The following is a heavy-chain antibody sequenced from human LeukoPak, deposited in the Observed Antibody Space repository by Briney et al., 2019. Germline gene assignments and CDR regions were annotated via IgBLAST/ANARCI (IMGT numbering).Heavy chain of an antibody. D-gene: IGHD3-10*01. Sequence: SETLSLTCTVSGGSISSYYWSWIRQPPGKGLEWIGYIYYSGSTNYNPSLKSRVTISVDTSKNQFSLKLSSVTAAGTAVYYCARDSITMVRGVGFDYWGQGNLVTVSS. CDR1: GGSISSYY. CDR3: ARDSITMVRGVGFDY. J-gene: IGHJ4*02. V-gene: IGHV4-59*01. CDR2: IYYSGST.